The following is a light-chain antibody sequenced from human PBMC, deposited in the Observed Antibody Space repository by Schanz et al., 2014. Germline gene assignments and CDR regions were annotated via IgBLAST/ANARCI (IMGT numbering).Light chain of an antibody. V-gene: IGKV3-20*01. CDR1: QSVRTNY. Sequence: EIVLTQSPGTLSLSPGERAALSCRTSQSVRTNYLAWYQQKAGQAPRVLIYGASTRVTGIPDSFSGSGSGTDFTLTISRLEPEDFAVYYCQQYGSSLWTFGQGTKVEIK. CDR3: QQYGSSLWT. CDR2: GAS. J-gene: IGKJ1*01.